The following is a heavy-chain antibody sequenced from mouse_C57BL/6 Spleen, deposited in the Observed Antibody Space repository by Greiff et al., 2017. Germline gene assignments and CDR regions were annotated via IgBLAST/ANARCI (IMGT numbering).Heavy chain of an antibody. CDR2: ISSGSSTI. V-gene: IGHV5-17*01. CDR1: GFTFSDYG. D-gene: IGHD1-1*01. CDR3: ARGSSYGYLDY. J-gene: IGHJ2*01. Sequence: EVHLVESGGGLVKPGGSLKLSCAASGFTFSDYGMHWVRQAPEKGLEWVAYISSGSSTIYYADTVKGRFTISRDNAKNTLFLPMTSLRSEDTAMYYCARGSSYGYLDYWGQGTTLTVSS.